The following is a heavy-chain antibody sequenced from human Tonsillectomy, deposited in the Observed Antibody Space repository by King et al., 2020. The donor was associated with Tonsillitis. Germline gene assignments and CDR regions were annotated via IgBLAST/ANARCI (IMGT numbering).Heavy chain of an antibody. D-gene: IGHD3-10*01. CDR1: GYIFTGYY. CDR3: ARDFIMANAFDI. V-gene: IGHV1-2*02. J-gene: IGHJ3*02. Sequence: VQLVESGAELKKPGASVKVSCKASGYIFTGYYLHRVRQAPGQGLEWMGWINPNTGGTKYAQKFQGRVTMTRDTSLSTAYMELSRVRSDDTAVYYCARDFIMANAFDIWGQGTMGTVSS. CDR2: INPNTGGT.